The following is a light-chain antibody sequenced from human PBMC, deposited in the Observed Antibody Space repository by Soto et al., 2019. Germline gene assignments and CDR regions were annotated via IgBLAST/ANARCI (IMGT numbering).Light chain of an antibody. CDR2: GAS. Sequence: EIVMTQSPATLSVSPGERATLSCSASQSVSSNLAWYQQKPGQAPRLLIYGASTRATGIPARFSGSGSGTEFNLTISSLQSEDCAVYYCQQYNNWRTFGQGNKVEIK. V-gene: IGKV3-15*01. CDR1: QSVSSN. CDR3: QQYNNWRT. J-gene: IGKJ1*01.